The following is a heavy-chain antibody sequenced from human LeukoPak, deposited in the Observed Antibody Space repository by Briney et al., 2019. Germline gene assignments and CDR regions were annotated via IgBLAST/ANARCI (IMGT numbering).Heavy chain of an antibody. J-gene: IGHJ6*02. V-gene: IGHV3-9*01. CDR2: ISWNSGSI. CDR1: GFTFDDYA. D-gene: IGHD3-10*01. Sequence: GGSLRLSCAASGFTFDDYAMHWVRQAPGKGLEWVSGISWNSGSIGYADSVKGRFTISRDNAKNSLYLQMNSLRAEDTALYYCAKDMGSYYGMDVWGQGTTVTVSS. CDR3: AKDMGSYYGMDV.